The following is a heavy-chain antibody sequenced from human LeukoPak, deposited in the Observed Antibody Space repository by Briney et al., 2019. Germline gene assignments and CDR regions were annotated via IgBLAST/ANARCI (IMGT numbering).Heavy chain of an antibody. V-gene: IGHV4-39*07. Sequence: SETLSLTCTVSGGSISSSSYYWTWIRQSPGKGLEWIGDINPSGSTYYNPSLKSRLTISVDTSKNQFSLKLRSVTAADTAVYYCARGRHDITMIVVVMTSVSYYLDVWGKGTTVTVS. D-gene: IGHD3-22*01. CDR2: INPSGST. CDR1: GGSISSSSYY. J-gene: IGHJ6*03. CDR3: ARGRHDITMIVVVMTSVSYYLDV.